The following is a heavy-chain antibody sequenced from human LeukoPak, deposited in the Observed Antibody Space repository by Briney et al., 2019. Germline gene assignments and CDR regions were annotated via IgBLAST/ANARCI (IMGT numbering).Heavy chain of an antibody. J-gene: IGHJ4*02. CDR1: GFTFSSYA. V-gene: IGHV3-23*01. D-gene: IGHD6-19*01. Sequence: GGSLRLSCAASGFTFSSYAMSWVRQAPGKGLEWVSAISGSGGSTYYADSVKGRFTISRDNSKNTLYLQMYSLRAEDTAVYYCAKSVDSSGWTSGKIDYWGQGTLVTVSS. CDR2: ISGSGGST. CDR3: AKSVDSSGWTSGKIDY.